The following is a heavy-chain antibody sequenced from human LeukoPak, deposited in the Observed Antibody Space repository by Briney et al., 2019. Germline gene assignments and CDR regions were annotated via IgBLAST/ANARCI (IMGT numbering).Heavy chain of an antibody. V-gene: IGHV1-46*01. CDR1: GYTFTSYY. Sequence: ASVKVSCKASGYTFTSYYMHWVRQAPGQGLEWMGIINPSGGSTSYAQKFQGRVTMTRDTSTSTVYMELSSLRSEDTAVYYCARDSPNIVVVVAATRTYYYYGMDVWGQGTTVTVSS. D-gene: IGHD2-15*01. J-gene: IGHJ6*02. CDR3: ARDSPNIVVVVAATRTYYYYGMDV. CDR2: INPSGGST.